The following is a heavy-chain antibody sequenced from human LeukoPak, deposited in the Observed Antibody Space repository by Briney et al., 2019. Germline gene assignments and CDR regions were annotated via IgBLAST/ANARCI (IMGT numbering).Heavy chain of an antibody. D-gene: IGHD2-15*01. V-gene: IGHV3-53*05. CDR1: GFTVSSNY. CDR2: IYSGGST. J-gene: IGHJ4*02. CDR3: AKDRRGYCSGGSCYYNFDY. Sequence: GGSLRLSCAASGFTVSSNYMSWVRQAPGKGLEWVSVIYSGGSTYYADSVKGRFTISRDNSKNTLYLQMNSLSAEDTAVYYCAKDRRGYCSGGSCYYNFDYWGQGTLVTVSA.